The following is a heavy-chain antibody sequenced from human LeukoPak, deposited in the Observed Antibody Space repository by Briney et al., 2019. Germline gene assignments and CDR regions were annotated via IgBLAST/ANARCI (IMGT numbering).Heavy chain of an antibody. CDR3: AAGYSSGWYVRYFDY. CDR1: GFTLSNYA. CDR2: ISGSGGST. V-gene: IGHV3-23*01. D-gene: IGHD6-19*01. Sequence: GGSLRLSCAASGFTLSNYAMSWVRQAPGKGLEWVSSISGSGGSTYEAENVKGRFTISRDNSKNTLYLQMNSLRDEDTATYHCAAGYSSGWYVRYFDYWGQGTPVTVSS. J-gene: IGHJ4*02.